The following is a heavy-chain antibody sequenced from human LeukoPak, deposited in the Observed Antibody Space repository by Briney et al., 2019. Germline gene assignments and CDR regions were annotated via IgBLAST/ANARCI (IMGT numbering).Heavy chain of an antibody. D-gene: IGHD1-1*01. CDR3: ARDGTFDY. CDR1: GFTFSNYG. V-gene: IGHV3-30*03. Sequence: GRSLRLSCAASGFTFSNYGMHWVRQAPGKGLEWVAVISYDGSNTFYADSVKGRFTISRDNSKKTLYLEVNSLRPEDTAVYYCARDGTFDYWGQGTLVTVSS. CDR2: ISYDGSNT. J-gene: IGHJ4*02.